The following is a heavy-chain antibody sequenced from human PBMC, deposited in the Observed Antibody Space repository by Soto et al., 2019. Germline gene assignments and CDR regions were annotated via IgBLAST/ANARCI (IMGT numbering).Heavy chain of an antibody. V-gene: IGHV5-51*01. D-gene: IGHD5-12*01. J-gene: IGHJ6*03. CDR3: ARHEVLDSGYDFGPSYMDV. CDR1: GYSFTSYW. CDR2: IYPGDSDT. Sequence: GESLKISCKGSGYSFTSYWIGWVRQMPGKGLEWMGIIYPGDSDTRYSPSFQGQVTISADKSISTAYLQWSSLKASDTAMYYCARHEVLDSGYDFGPSYMDVWGKGTTVTVSS.